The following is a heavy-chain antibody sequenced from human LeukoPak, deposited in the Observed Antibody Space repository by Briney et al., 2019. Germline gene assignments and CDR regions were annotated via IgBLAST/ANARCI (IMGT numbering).Heavy chain of an antibody. CDR3: VKGRGETRPHHYMDV. J-gene: IGHJ6*03. Sequence: PGGSLRLSCAASGFTFSDYGMHWVRQAPGKGLEWVTFIRYDGSNKYYEDSVKGRFATARDNSKNTLYLQMNSLGADDAAVYFWVKGRGETRPHHYMDVWGKGTTVTVSS. CDR1: GFTFSDYG. V-gene: IGHV3-30*02. CDR2: IRYDGSNK. D-gene: IGHD5-24*01.